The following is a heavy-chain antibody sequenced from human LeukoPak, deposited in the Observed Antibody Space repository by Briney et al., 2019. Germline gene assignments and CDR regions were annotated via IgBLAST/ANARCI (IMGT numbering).Heavy chain of an antibody. CDR3: ARSDTANDY. Sequence: GGSLRLSCAASGFTFSDYYVSWIRQAPGKGLEWVSYMSNSSNTIHYADSVKGRFTISRDNAKNSLYLQMNSLRVEDTAVYYCARSDTANDYWGQGILVTVSS. CDR1: GFTFSDYY. J-gene: IGHJ4*01. CDR2: MSNSSNTI. V-gene: IGHV3-11*04. D-gene: IGHD5-18*01.